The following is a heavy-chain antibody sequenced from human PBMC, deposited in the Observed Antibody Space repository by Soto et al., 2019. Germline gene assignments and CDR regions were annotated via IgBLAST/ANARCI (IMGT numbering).Heavy chain of an antibody. J-gene: IGHJ5*02. CDR1: GFSVSINY. CDR3: AKGVARIVAAGLRNWYDP. CDR2: ITTGGST. D-gene: IGHD6-13*01. Sequence: GSLWLSCVASGFSVSINYMSWVRQAPGKGLEWLSVITTGGSTYYADSVKGRVTISRDNSKNTLYLQMNSRRAEDTAVYYSAKGVARIVAAGLRNWYDPWGQGTVDAISS. V-gene: IGHV3-53*01.